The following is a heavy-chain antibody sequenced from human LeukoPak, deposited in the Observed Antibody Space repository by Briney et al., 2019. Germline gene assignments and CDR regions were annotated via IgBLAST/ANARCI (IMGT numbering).Heavy chain of an antibody. D-gene: IGHD6-25*01. Sequence: PSETLSLTCTVSGGSISRYYWSWIRQPPGKGLQWIGYIFYSGSTNYNPSLRSRVTISVDTSKNQFSLKLSSVTAADTAVYYCARVAGYSSGPFDYWGQGTLVTVSS. CDR2: IFYSGST. J-gene: IGHJ4*02. CDR3: ARVAGYSSGPFDY. V-gene: IGHV4-59*01. CDR1: GGSISRYY.